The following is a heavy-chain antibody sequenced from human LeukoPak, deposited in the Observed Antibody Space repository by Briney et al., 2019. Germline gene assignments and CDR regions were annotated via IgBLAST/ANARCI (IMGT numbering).Heavy chain of an antibody. CDR2: IYYSGNT. J-gene: IGHJ4*02. CDR3: ARSAAGTSFDY. V-gene: IGHV4-39*07. CDR1: GGSISSSTYY. Sequence: SETLSLTCTVSGGSISSSTYYWDWLRQPPGKGLEWIGSIYYSGNTYYNPSLKSRVTISVDTSKNQFSLKLSSVTAADTAVYYCARSAAGTSFDYWGQGTLVTVSS. D-gene: IGHD6-13*01.